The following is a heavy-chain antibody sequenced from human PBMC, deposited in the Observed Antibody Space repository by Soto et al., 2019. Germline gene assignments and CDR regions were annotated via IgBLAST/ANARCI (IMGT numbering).Heavy chain of an antibody. CDR2: ISYDGSNK. V-gene: IGHV3-30-3*01. CDR1: GFTFSSYA. Sequence: QVQLVESGGGVVQPGRSLRLSCAASGFTFSSYAMHWVRQAPGKGLEWVAVISYDGSNKYYADSVKGRFTISRDNSKNTLYLQMNSLRAEDTAVYYCARDFLIGQLGLFDYWGQGTLVTVSS. D-gene: IGHD3-22*01. CDR3: ARDFLIGQLGLFDY. J-gene: IGHJ4*02.